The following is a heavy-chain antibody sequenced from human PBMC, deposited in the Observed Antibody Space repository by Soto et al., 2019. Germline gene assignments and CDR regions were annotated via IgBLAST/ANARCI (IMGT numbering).Heavy chain of an antibody. V-gene: IGHV4-34*01. J-gene: IGHJ6*03. Sequence: SETLSLTCAVYGGFFSGYYWSWIRQPPGKGLEWIGEINHSGSTNYNPSLKSRVTISVDTSKNQFSLKLSSVTAADTAVYYCARGRGYDILTGFGYYYYYMDVWGKGTTVTVSS. CDR2: INHSGST. CDR3: ARGRGYDILTGFGYYYYYMDV. CDR1: GGFFSGYY. D-gene: IGHD3-9*01.